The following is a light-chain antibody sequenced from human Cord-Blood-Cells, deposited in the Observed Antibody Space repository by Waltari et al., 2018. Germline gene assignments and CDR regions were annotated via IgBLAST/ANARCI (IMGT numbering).Light chain of an antibody. Sequence: DIVLTQSPATLSLSPGERATLSYRASQSVSSYLAWYQQKPGQAPRLLIYDASNRATGIPARFSGSGSGTDFTLTISSLEPEDFAVYYCQQRSNWPLTFGGGTKVEIK. V-gene: IGKV3-11*01. J-gene: IGKJ4*01. CDR3: QQRSNWPLT. CDR2: DAS. CDR1: QSVSSY.